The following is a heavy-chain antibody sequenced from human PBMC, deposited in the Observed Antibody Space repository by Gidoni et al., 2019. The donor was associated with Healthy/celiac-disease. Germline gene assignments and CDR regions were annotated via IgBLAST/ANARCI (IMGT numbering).Heavy chain of an antibody. Sequence: QVQLVQSGAEVKKPGASVKVSCKASGYTFTGYYMHWVRQAPGQGLEWMGRINPNSGGTNYAQKFQGRVTMTRDTAISTAYMELSRLRSDDTAGYYCARESWGKGYDSSGPVIFDYWGQGTLVTVSS. CDR2: INPNSGGT. CDR3: ARESWGKGYDSSGPVIFDY. J-gene: IGHJ4*02. V-gene: IGHV1-2*06. D-gene: IGHD3-22*01. CDR1: GYTFTGYY.